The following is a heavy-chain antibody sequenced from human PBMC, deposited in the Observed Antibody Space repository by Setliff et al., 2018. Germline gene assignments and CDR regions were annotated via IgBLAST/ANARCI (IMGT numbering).Heavy chain of an antibody. D-gene: IGHD5-18*01. J-gene: IGHJ4*02. CDR3: ARGRIQLWKYYFDY. Sequence: SETLSLTCTVSGGSISSGSYYWSWIRQPAGKGLEWIGRIYTSGSTTYNPSLKSRVTISVDTSKNQFSLKLSSVTAADTAVYYCARGRIQLWKYYFDYWGQGTLVTVSS. V-gene: IGHV4-61*02. CDR2: IYTSGST. CDR1: GGSISSGSYY.